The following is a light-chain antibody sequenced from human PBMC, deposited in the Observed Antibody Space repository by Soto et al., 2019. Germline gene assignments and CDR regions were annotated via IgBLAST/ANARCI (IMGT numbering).Light chain of an antibody. J-gene: IGKJ2*01. CDR3: QQYNSYSSFP. Sequence: DIPMTQSPSTLSASVGDRVTITCRASQSISSWLAWYQQKPGKAPKVLIYDASSFERGVPSRFSGSGSGTEFTLTISSLQPDDFATCYCQQYNSYSSFPFGQGTKLEI. V-gene: IGKV1-5*01. CDR1: QSISSW. CDR2: DAS.